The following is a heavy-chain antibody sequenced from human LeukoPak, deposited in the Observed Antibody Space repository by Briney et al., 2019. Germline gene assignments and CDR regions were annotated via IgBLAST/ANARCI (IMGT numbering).Heavy chain of an antibody. D-gene: IGHD1-26*01. J-gene: IGHJ2*01. CDR1: GGTFSSYA. CDR2: IIPIFGTA. Sequence: ASVKVSCKASGGTFSSYAISWVRQAPGQGLEWMGGIIPIFGTANYAQKLQGRVTMTTDTSTSTAYMELRSLRSDDTAVYYCARVHLSIVGATDYWYFDLWGRGTLVTVSS. CDR3: ARVHLSIVGATDYWYFDL. V-gene: IGHV1-69*05.